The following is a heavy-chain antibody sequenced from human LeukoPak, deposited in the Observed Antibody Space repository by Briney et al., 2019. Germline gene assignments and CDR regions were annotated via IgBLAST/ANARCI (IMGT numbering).Heavy chain of an antibody. J-gene: IGHJ3*02. CDR1: GFTVRDYW. D-gene: IGHD2-15*01. Sequence: SGGSLRLSCAASGFTVRDYWMHWVRQAPGKGLVWVSRINSDARRPSYAGFVKGRFTISRDNAKNTLYLQMNSLRVEDTALYYCARETREAGSRDHQTDAFDIWGQGTMVSVSS. CDR3: ARETREAGSRDHQTDAFDI. CDR2: INSDARRP. V-gene: IGHV3-74*01.